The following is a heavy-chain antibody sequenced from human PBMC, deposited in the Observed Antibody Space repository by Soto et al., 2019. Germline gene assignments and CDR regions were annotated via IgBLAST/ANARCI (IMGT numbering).Heavy chain of an antibody. CDR2: IIPFFGTA. Sequence: QVPLVQSGVEVKKPGSSVKVSCKASGGTLSSFAFTWVRQARGQGLEWLGRIIPFFGTANYAQQFQGRVTITAVESTGTVYMDLRSLRSENTAMYYCATDTSMFRGRIADTPWFDSWGQGTLVTVSS. D-gene: IGHD3-10*01. CDR3: ATDTSMFRGRIADTPWFDS. J-gene: IGHJ5*01. CDR1: GGTLSSFA. V-gene: IGHV1-69*18.